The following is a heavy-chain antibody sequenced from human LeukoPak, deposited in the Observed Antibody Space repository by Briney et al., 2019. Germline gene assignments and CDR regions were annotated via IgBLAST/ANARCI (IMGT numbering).Heavy chain of an antibody. V-gene: IGHV1-3*01. D-gene: IGHD5-12*01. Sequence: GASVNVSCKASGYTFTSYALHWVRQAPGQRLEWMGWINAGNGNTKYAQNFQDRVTITRDTSASTAYMNLRSLKSEDTAVYYCARLKSYSGYTNDAALEYWGQGTLVTVSS. CDR1: GYTFTSYA. J-gene: IGHJ4*02. CDR2: INAGNGNT. CDR3: ARLKSYSGYTNDAALEY.